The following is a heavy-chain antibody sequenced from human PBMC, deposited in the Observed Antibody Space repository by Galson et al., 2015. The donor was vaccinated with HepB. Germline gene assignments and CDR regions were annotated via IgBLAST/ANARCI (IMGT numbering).Heavy chain of an antibody. CDR3: ARDLYNWQLVGLDY. Sequence: SCKASGYTFTSYAMHWVRQAPGKGLEWVAVIWYDGSNKYYADSVKGRFTISRDNSKNTLYLQMNSLRAEDTAVYYCARDLYNWQLVGLDYWGQGTLVTVSS. CDR1: GYTFTSYA. V-gene: IGHV3-33*01. D-gene: IGHD6-13*01. J-gene: IGHJ4*02. CDR2: IWYDGSNK.